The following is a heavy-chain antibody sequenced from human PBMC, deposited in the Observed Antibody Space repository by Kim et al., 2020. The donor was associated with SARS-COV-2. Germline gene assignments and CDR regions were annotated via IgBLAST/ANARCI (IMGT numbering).Heavy chain of an antibody. V-gene: IGHV4-59*01. CDR3: ARLWAPDGYGMDV. D-gene: IGHD2-21*01. Sequence: YNPTLTGRVTISVDTSKNQFSLKLSSVTAADTAVYYCARLWAPDGYGMDVWGQGTTVTVSS. J-gene: IGHJ6*02.